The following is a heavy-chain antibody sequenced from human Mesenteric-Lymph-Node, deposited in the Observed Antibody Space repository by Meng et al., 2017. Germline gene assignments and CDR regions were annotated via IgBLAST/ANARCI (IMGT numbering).Heavy chain of an antibody. Sequence: GESLKISCAASGFSFSGNWMHWFRQTPGKGLVWISRINPDGSSSNNADSVKGRFTVSRDNSKNTLYLQMNSLRVEDTAIYYCARNMMEWGQGNQV. D-gene: IGHD1-1*01. CDR1: GFSFSGNW. J-gene: IGHJ4*02. V-gene: IGHV3-74*01. CDR2: INPDGSSS. CDR3: ARNMME.